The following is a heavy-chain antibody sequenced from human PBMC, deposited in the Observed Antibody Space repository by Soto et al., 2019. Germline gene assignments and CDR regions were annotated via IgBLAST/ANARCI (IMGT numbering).Heavy chain of an antibody. Sequence: QVQLVESGGGVVQPGRSLRLSCAASGFTFSSYGMHWVRQAPGKGLEWVAVIWYDGSNKYYADSVKGRFTISRDNSKNTLYLQINSLRAEDTAVYYCARELGYDSSGYYRPLYYYYGMDVWGQGTTVTVSS. J-gene: IGHJ6*02. CDR2: IWYDGSNK. D-gene: IGHD3-22*01. V-gene: IGHV3-33*01. CDR3: ARELGYDSSGYYRPLYYYYGMDV. CDR1: GFTFSSYG.